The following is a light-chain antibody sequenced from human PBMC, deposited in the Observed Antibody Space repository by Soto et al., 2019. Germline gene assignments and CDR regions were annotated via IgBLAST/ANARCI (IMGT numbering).Light chain of an antibody. V-gene: IGLV3-21*04. CDR3: QVYDSSSDHFV. CDR1: NIGRKS. J-gene: IGLJ1*01. Sequence: SYELTQPPSVSLAPGETASIACGGDNIGRKSVHWYQQKPGQAPVVVMYYDRDRPSGIPERFSGSNSGNTATLTISWVEAGDDADYYCQVYDSSSDHFVFGTGTKLTVL. CDR2: YDR.